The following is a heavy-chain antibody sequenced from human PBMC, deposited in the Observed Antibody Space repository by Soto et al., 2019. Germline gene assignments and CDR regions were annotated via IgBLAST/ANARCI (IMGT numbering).Heavy chain of an antibody. Sequence: EVQLVESGGGLVQPGRSLRLSCAASGFMFDDFAMHWVRQAPGKGLEWVSGISWNSGDVAYADSVKGRFTISRDNAKHSVYLHLNSLRPEDTALYYCAQAPNVVTHWFDPWGQGTRVTVSS. CDR3: AQAPNVVTHWFDP. J-gene: IGHJ5*02. V-gene: IGHV3-9*01. CDR1: GFMFDDFA. CDR2: ISWNSGDV. D-gene: IGHD3-22*01.